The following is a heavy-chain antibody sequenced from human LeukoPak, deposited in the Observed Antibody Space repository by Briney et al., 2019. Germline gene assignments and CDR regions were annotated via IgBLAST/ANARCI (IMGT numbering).Heavy chain of an antibody. CDR2: INNDESHT. J-gene: IGHJ5*02. CDR3: ARDQSSSWYVAWFDP. CDR1: GFTFSSYW. D-gene: IGHD6-13*01. V-gene: IGHV3-74*01. Sequence: GGSLRLSCAASGFTFSSYWMHWVRQAPGKGLVWVSRINNDESHTTYADSVKGRFTISRDNAKNTLYLQMNSLRVEDTAVYYCARDQSSSWYVAWFDPWGLGTLVTVSS.